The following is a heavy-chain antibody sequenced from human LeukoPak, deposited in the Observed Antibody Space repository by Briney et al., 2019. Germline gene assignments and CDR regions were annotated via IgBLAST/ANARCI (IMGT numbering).Heavy chain of an antibody. CDR3: ARIPYASSSGGVY. D-gene: IGHD6-6*01. J-gene: IGHJ4*02. V-gene: IGHV4-39*07. CDR1: GGPISSSSYY. CDR2: IYYSGST. Sequence: SETLSLTCTVSGGPISSSSYYWGWIRQPPGKGLEWIGSIYYSGSTYYNPSLKSRVTISLDKSKNQFSLKLSSVTAADTAVYYCARIPYASSSGGVYWGQGTLVTVSS.